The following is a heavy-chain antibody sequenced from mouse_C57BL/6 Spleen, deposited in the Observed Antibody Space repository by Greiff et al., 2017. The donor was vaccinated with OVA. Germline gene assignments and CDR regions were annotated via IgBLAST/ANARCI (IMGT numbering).Heavy chain of an antibody. D-gene: IGHD3-2*02. CDR2: IYPGDGDT. Sequence: VQLQESGAELVKPGASVKISCKASGYAFSSYWMNWVKQRPGKGLEWIGQIYPGDGDTNSNGKFKGKATLTADKSSSPAYMQLSSLTSEDSAVYFCARSETAQAPFAYWGQGTLVTVSA. CDR3: ARSETAQAPFAY. CDR1: GYAFSSYW. V-gene: IGHV1-80*01. J-gene: IGHJ3*01.